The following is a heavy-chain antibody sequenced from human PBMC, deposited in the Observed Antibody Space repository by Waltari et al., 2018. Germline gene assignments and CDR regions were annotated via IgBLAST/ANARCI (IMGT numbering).Heavy chain of an antibody. D-gene: IGHD6-13*01. J-gene: IGHJ4*02. Sequence: QVQLVQSGAEVKKPGASVKVSCKASGYTFTSYAMHWVRQAPGQRLEWMGWINAGNGNTKYSQKFQGRVTSTRDTSASTAYMELSSLRSEDTAVYYCARDRKVAALIDYWGQGTLVTVSS. CDR3: ARDRKVAALIDY. CDR1: GYTFTSYA. CDR2: INAGNGNT. V-gene: IGHV1-3*01.